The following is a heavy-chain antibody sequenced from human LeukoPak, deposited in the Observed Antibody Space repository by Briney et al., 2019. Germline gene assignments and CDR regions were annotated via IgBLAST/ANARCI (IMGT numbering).Heavy chain of an antibody. D-gene: IGHD5-18*01. CDR2: ISYDGSNK. CDR3: ARVSRRKYSYGYLDY. CDR1: GFTFSSYA. Sequence: GGSLRLSCAASGFTFSSYAMHWVRQAPGKGLEWVAVISYDGSNKYYADSVKGRFTISRDNSKNTLYLQMNSLRAEDTAAYYCARVSRRKYSYGYLDYWGQGTLVTVSS. V-gene: IGHV3-30*04. J-gene: IGHJ4*02.